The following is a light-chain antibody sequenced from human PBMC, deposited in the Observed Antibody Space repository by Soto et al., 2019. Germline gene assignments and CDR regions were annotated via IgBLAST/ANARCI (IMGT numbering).Light chain of an antibody. V-gene: IGKV1-27*01. J-gene: IGKJ1*01. Sequence: DIQMTQSPSSLSASVGDRVNITCRASQGINNYLAWYQQKPGKVPKLLISAASTLHSGVPSRFSGSGSGTDFTLTISSLQPEDVASYYCQKYDRVPGTFGQGTKVEIK. CDR2: AAS. CDR3: QKYDRVPGT. CDR1: QGINNY.